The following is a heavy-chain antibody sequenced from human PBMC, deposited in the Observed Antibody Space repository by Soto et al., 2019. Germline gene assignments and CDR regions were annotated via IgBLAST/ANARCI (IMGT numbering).Heavy chain of an antibody. CDR2: TSTNDGIK. CDR1: GFTFSAFD. CDR3: ARDPLLGAPDYFDC. Sequence: LKLSCGASGFTFSAFDLHWVRQAPGKGLEWVAVTSTNDGIKIYADSVKGRFTISRDNSKSTLYLQMNSLRPEDTAVYFCARDPLLGAPDYFDCWGQGTLVTVS. J-gene: IGHJ4*02. D-gene: IGHD3-3*02. V-gene: IGHV3-30-3*01.